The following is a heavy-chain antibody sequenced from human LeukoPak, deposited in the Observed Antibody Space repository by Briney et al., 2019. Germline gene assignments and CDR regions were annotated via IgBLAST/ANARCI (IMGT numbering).Heavy chain of an antibody. CDR1: GFTLSSNY. J-gene: IGHJ4*02. CDR3: ARDPTGSFFEH. V-gene: IGHV3-66*01. Sequence: AGGSLRLSCAASGFTLSSNYMSWVRQAPGKGLEWVSVLYGGGATYYADFVNGRITISRDNSKNTLYLQMNSLGAEDTAVYYCARDPTGSFFEHWGQGALVTVSS. D-gene: IGHD1-14*01. CDR2: LYGGGAT.